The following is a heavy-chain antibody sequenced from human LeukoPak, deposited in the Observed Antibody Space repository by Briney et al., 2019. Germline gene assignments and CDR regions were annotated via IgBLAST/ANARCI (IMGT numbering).Heavy chain of an antibody. CDR1: GFTFSSYG. D-gene: IGHD4-17*01. CDR3: AKGGDYGDYVPDY. J-gene: IGHJ4*02. Sequence: GGSLRLSCAASGFTFSSYGMSWVRQAPGKGLEWVSAISGSSGSTYYADSVKGRFTISRDNSKNTLYLQMNSLRAEDTAVYYCAKGGDYGDYVPDYWGQGTLVTVSS. CDR2: ISGSSGST. V-gene: IGHV3-23*01.